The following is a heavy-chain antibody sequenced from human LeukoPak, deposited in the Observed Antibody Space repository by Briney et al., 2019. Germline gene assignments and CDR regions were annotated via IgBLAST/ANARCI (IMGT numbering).Heavy chain of an antibody. V-gene: IGHV1-24*01. CDR1: GYTLTELS. Sequence: ASVKVSCKVSGYTLTELSMHWVRQAPGKGLEWMGGFDPEDGETIYAQKFQGRVTMTEDTSTDTAYMELSSLRSEDTAVYYCARGGRSTNAFDIWGQGTMVTVSS. D-gene: IGHD2-2*01. CDR2: FDPEDGET. CDR3: ARGGRSTNAFDI. J-gene: IGHJ3*02.